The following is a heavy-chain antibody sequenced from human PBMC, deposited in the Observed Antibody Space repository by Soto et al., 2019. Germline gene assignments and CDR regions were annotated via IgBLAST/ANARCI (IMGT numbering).Heavy chain of an antibody. CDR2: INPSGGST. CDR1: GYTFTSYY. Sequence: ASVKVSCKASGYTFTSYYMHWVRQAPGQGLEWMGIINPSGGSTSYAQKFQGRVTMTRDTSTSTVYMELSSLRSEDTAVYYCARSGVEYSSPTFDYFDYWGQGTLVTVSS. V-gene: IGHV1-46*01. CDR3: ARSGVEYSSPTFDYFDY. J-gene: IGHJ4*02. D-gene: IGHD6-6*01.